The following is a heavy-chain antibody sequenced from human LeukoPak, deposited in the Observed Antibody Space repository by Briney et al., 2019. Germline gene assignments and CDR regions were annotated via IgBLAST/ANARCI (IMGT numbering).Heavy chain of an antibody. J-gene: IGHJ1*01. V-gene: IGHV1-2*04. D-gene: IGHD6-13*01. CDR3: ARGAGIAAAGGYFQH. CDR1: GYTFTGYY. Sequence: ASVKVSCKASGYTFTGYYMHWVRQAPGQGLEWMGWINPNSGGTNYAQKFQGWVTMTRDTSISTAYMELSRLGSDDTAVYYCARGAGIAAAGGYFQHWGQGTLVTVSS. CDR2: INPNSGGT.